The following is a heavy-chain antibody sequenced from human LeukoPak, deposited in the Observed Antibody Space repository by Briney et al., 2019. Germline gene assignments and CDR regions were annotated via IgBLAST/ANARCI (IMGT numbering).Heavy chain of an antibody. CDR1: GGSISGYY. CDR2: IHYTGAT. D-gene: IGHD3-9*01. Sequence: PSETLSLTCAVYGGSISGYYWSWIRQPPGKGLEWVGEIHYTGATSYNPSLKSRATISIETSKNQVSLRLSSVTAADTAVYYCTRGNILRGYCFDFWGQGALVTVSS. V-gene: IGHV4-34*01. J-gene: IGHJ4*02. CDR3: TRGNILRGYCFDF.